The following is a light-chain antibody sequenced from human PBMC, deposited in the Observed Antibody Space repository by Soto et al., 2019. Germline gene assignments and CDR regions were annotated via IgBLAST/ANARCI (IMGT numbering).Light chain of an antibody. V-gene: IGLV2-8*01. CDR1: SRDVGFYKY. CDR3: SSYADTNIFV. Sequence: QSVRSQPPSASWSPGRSVTLPCTGTSRDVGFYKYVSWYRQHPGKAPQLMIYEVNRRPSGIPDRFSGSKSGNTASLTVSGLQAEDEADSYCSSYADTNIFVFGTGTNATVL. CDR2: EVN. J-gene: IGLJ1*01.